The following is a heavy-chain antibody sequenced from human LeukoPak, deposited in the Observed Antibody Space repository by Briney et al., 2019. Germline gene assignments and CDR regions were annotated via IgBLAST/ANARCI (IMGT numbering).Heavy chain of an antibody. J-gene: IGHJ4*02. D-gene: IGHD4-11*01. CDR1: AYTFTGYY. CDR3: ARGRTTVTSVFDY. CDR2: INLKSGGT. Sequence: ASVKVSCKASAYTFTGYYMHWVRQAPGQGLGWMGWINLKSGGTNYAQKFQGRVTMTRDMSTSTVYMELSSLRSEDTALYYCARGRTTVTSVFDYWGQGTLVTVSS. V-gene: IGHV1-2*02.